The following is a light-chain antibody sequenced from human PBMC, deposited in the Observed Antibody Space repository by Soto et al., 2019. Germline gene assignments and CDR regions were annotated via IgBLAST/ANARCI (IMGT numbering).Light chain of an antibody. CDR3: QQYYSRPPT. V-gene: IGKV4-1*01. Sequence: DIVMTQSPDSLGVSLGERATINCKSSQSVLYSSNNKNYLAWYQQKPGQPPKLLIYWASTRESGVPDRFSGSGSGTDFTLTISSLQAEDVALYYCQQYYSRPPTFGQGTRLEIK. CDR1: QSVLYSSNNKNY. J-gene: IGKJ5*01. CDR2: WAS.